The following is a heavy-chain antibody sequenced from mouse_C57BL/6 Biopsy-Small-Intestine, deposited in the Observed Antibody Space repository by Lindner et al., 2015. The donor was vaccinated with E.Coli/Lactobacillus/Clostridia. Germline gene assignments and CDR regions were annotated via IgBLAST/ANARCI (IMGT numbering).Heavy chain of an antibody. D-gene: IGHD1-1*01. CDR1: GYTFSAYG. CDR2: INPLDGST. J-gene: IGHJ1*01. CDR3: ARGIPTTGLDI. Sequence: SVKVSCKASGYTFSAYGVTWVRQAPGQGLEWMGWINPLDGSTKYAQKFQGSVTMTMDTPTNTVYMELRSLSSDDTALFFCARGIPTTGLDIWGLGTMVTV. V-gene: IGHV1-85*01.